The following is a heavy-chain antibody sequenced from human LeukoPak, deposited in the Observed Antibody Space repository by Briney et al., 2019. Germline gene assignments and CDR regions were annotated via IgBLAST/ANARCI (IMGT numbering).Heavy chain of an antibody. V-gene: IGHV3-48*01. J-gene: IGHJ4*02. CDR3: ARDPNWGANYFDY. CDR1: GFTVSSNY. D-gene: IGHD7-27*01. Sequence: PGGSLRLSCAASGFTVSSNYMSWVRQAPGKGLEWVSYISSSSNTIYYADSVKGRFTISRDNAKKSLFLQMNSLRAEDTAVYYCARDPNWGANYFDYWGQGSLVTVSS. CDR2: ISSSSNTI.